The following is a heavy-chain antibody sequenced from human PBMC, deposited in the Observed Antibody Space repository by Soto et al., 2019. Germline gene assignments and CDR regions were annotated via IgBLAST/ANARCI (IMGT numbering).Heavy chain of an antibody. D-gene: IGHD3-22*01. CDR1: GGSISSGDYY. J-gene: IGHJ4*02. CDR2: IYYSGST. CDR3: ACYYDIIAAPSSYIDY. Sequence: SETLSLTCTVSGGSISSGDYYWSWIRQPPGKGLEWIGYIYYSGSTYYNPSLKSRVTISVDTSKNQFSLNLSSVTAADMAVYYCACYYDIIAAPSSYIDYGCQRTL. V-gene: IGHV4-30-4*01.